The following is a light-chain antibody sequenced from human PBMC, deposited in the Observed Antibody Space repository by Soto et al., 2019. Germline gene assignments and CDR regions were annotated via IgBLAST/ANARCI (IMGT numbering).Light chain of an antibody. V-gene: IGLV2-11*01. CDR1: SGDVGAYNY. CDR2: DVT. Sequence: QSVLTQPRSVSGSPGQSVTISCTGTSGDVGAYNYVSWYQQHPGKAPELIIFDVTRRPSGVPDRFSGSKSGNTASLTVSGLQAEDEADYYCASYTTTFTWVFGGGTKVTVL. J-gene: IGLJ3*02. CDR3: ASYTTTFTWV.